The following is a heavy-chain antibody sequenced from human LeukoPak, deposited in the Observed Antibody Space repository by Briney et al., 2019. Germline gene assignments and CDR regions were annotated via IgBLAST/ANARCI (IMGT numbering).Heavy chain of an antibody. J-gene: IGHJ6*02. Sequence: GESLQISCKGSGYSFTTYWIGWVRQMPGKGLEWMGIIYPGDPNTKYSPSFQGQVTISADKSISTAYLQWSSLKVSDTAMYYCARGADYYYYGMDVWGQGTTVTVSS. V-gene: IGHV5-51*01. CDR1: GYSFTTYW. CDR3: ARGADYYYYGMDV. CDR2: IYPGDPNT. D-gene: IGHD6-19*01.